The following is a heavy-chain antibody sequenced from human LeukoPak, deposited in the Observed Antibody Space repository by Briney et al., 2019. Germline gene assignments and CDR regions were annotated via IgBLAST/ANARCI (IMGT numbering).Heavy chain of an antibody. V-gene: IGHV3-33*06. CDR2: IWYDGSNK. CDR3: AKGPSDTAMATAFDY. CDR1: GFIFSSHG. D-gene: IGHD5-18*01. Sequence: GGSLRLSCVASGFIFSSHGMYWVRQAPGKGLEWVAIIWYDGSNKLYVDSVKGRFTISRDNSKNTLYLQMNSLRAEDTAVYYCAKGPSDTAMATAFDYWGQGTLVTVSS. J-gene: IGHJ4*02.